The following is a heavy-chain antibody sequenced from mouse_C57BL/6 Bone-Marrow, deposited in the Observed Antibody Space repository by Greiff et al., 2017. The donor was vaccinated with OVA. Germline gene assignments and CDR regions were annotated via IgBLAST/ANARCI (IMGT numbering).Heavy chain of an antibody. CDR1: GFTFSDFY. Sequence: EVQLMESGGGLVQSGRSLRLSCATSGFTFSDFYMEWVRQAPGKGLEWIAASRNKANDYTTEYSASVKGRFIVSRDTSQSILYLQMNALRAEDTAIYYCARDDYYCNFDVWGTGTTVTVSS. CDR3: ARDDYYCNFDV. J-gene: IGHJ1*03. CDR2: SRNKANDYTT. V-gene: IGHV7-1*01.